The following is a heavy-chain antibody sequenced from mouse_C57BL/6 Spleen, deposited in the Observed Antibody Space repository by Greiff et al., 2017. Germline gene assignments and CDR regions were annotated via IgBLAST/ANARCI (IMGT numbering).Heavy chain of an antibody. CDR3: ARVRGYGYDARGVAMDD. J-gene: IGHJ4*01. D-gene: IGHD2-2*01. V-gene: IGHV1-9*01. CDR2: ILPGSGST. CDR1: GYTFTGYW. Sequence: QVQLQQSGAELMKPGASVKLSCKATGYTFTGYWIEWVKQRPGHGLEWIGEILPGSGSTNYDEKVKGQATFTADTSSNTAYMQHSSLTTEDSAIYDCARVRGYGYDARGVAMDDWGQGTSVTVSS.